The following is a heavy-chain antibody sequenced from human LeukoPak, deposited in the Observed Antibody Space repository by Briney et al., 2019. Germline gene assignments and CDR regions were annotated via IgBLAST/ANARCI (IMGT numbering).Heavy chain of an antibody. D-gene: IGHD6-19*01. Sequence: ASVKVSCKASGYTFTSYYMHWVRQAPGQGRGWMGIINTTGGSTSYAQKFQGRVTMTRDTSTSTVYMELSSLRSEDTAVYYCARDGGLSGSGWYGYWGQGAMVTVSS. V-gene: IGHV1-46*01. CDR2: INTTGGST. CDR1: GYTFTSYY. J-gene: IGHJ4*02. CDR3: ARDGGLSGSGWYGY.